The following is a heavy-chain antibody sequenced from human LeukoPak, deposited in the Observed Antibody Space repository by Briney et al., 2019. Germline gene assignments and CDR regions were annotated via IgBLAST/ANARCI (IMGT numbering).Heavy chain of an antibody. D-gene: IGHD6-13*01. CDR3: AKDGAMAAAGYYFDY. V-gene: IGHV3-30*18. J-gene: IGHJ4*02. CDR1: AFTFRNYA. CDR2: IASDGNDK. Sequence: QPGRSLRLSYAASAFTFRNYAMHWLRQAPGKGLEWVAVIASDGNDKHLADSVKGRFTISRDNSRNTLYLQMNSLRTEDTAVYYCAKDGAMAAAGYYFDYWGQGTPVTVSS.